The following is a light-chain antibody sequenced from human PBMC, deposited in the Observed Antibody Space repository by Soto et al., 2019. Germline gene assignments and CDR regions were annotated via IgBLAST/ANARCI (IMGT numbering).Light chain of an antibody. Sequence: DIQMTQSPSTLSASVGDRVTITCRASQSIDTWLAWYQQKPGKAPKVLIYGASSLESGVPSRFSGSGSGTEFTLTISSLQPDDFATYYCQQHNGNFGGGTKVDIK. J-gene: IGKJ4*01. V-gene: IGKV1-5*01. CDR1: QSIDTW. CDR3: QQHNGN. CDR2: GAS.